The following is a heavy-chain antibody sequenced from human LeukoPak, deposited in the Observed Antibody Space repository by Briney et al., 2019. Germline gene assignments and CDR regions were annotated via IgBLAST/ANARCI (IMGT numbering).Heavy chain of an antibody. V-gene: IGHV4-31*03. Sequence: SETLSLTCTVSGGSISSGGYYWSWIRQHPGKGLEWFGYIYYSGSTYSHPYLKSRVTISVDTSKNQFSLKLSSVTAADTAVYYCARGPLNWFDPWGQGTLVTVSS. J-gene: IGHJ5*02. CDR1: GGSISSGGYY. CDR3: ARGPLNWFDP. CDR2: IYYSGST.